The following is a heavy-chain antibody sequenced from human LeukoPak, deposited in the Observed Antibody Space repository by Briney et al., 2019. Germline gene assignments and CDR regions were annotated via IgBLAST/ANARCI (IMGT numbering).Heavy chain of an antibody. CDR2: IKHGGVT. V-gene: IGHV4-34*01. CDR3: ARDQTTGYSSSWYTAYNWFDP. CDR1: GSSFSEYF. J-gene: IGHJ5*02. Sequence: NPSETLSLTCGVHGSSFSEYFWHWVRQSPREGLEWIGDIKHGGVTNYNPSLKSRVTISVDTSKNQFSLELSSVTAADTAVYYCARDQTTGYSSSWYTAYNWFDPWGQGTLVTVSS. D-gene: IGHD6-13*01.